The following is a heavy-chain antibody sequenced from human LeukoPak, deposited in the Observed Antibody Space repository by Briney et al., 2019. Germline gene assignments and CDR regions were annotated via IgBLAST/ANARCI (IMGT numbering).Heavy chain of an antibody. CDR2: FDPEDGET. D-gene: IGHD3-22*01. CDR3: ARVVPYYYDSSGYYSY. CDR1: GYTLTELS. V-gene: IGHV1-24*01. J-gene: IGHJ4*02. Sequence: GASVKVSCKVSGYTLTELSMHWVRQAPGKGLEWMGGFDPEDGETIYAQKFQGRVTMTTDTSTSTAYMELRSLRSDDTAVYYCARVVPYYYDSSGYYSYWGQGTLVTVSS.